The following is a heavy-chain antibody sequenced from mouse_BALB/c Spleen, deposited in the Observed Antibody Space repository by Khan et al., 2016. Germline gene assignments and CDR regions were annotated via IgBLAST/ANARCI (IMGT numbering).Heavy chain of an antibody. CDR3: ARGSICYGYDSSWFAY. J-gene: IGHJ3*01. V-gene: IGHV3-2*02. D-gene: IGHD2-2*01. CDR2: ISYSGST. Sequence: EVQLQESGPGLVKPSQSLSLTCTVTGYSITSDYAWNWIRQFPGNKLEWMGYISYSGSTSYNPSLKSRISITRDTSKNQFFLQLNSVTTEDTATYYCARGSICYGYDSSWFAYWGQGTLVTVSA. CDR1: GYSITSDYA.